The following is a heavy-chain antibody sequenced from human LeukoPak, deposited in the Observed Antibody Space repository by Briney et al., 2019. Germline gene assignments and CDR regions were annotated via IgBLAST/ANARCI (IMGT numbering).Heavy chain of an antibody. Sequence: SETLSLTCAAYGGSFSGYYWSWVRQPPGKGLEWIGEINHSGSTTYNPSLTSRGTISVNTSKNQFSLKLSSVTAADTAVYYCARRIAAAGTGKYNWFDLWGQGTLVTVSS. V-gene: IGHV4-34*01. J-gene: IGHJ5*02. CDR2: INHSGST. CDR1: GGSFSGYY. D-gene: IGHD6-13*01. CDR3: ARRIAAAGTGKYNWFDL.